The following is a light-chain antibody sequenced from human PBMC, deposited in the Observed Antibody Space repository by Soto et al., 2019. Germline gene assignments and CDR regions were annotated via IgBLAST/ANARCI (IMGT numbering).Light chain of an antibody. Sequence: QSVLTQPPSVSGAPGQRVTISCTGSSSNIGAGYDVHWYQQLPGTAPKLLISGNSNRPSGVPDRFSGSKSGTSASLAITGLQAEDEADYYCQSYDSSLSGPVFGGGTKLTVL. CDR3: QSYDSSLSGPV. V-gene: IGLV1-40*01. J-gene: IGLJ2*01. CDR2: GNS. CDR1: SSNIGAGYD.